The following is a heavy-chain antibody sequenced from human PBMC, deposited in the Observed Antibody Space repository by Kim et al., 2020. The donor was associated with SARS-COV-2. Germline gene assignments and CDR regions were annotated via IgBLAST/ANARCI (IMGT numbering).Heavy chain of an antibody. V-gene: IGHV4-34*01. J-gene: IGHJ4*01. CDR1: GGSFSGYY. CDR2: INHSGST. D-gene: IGHD3-22*01. Sequence: SETLSLTCAVYGGSFSGYYWSWIRQPPGKGLEWIGEINHSGSTNYNPSLKSRVTISVDTSKNQFSLKLSSVTAADTAVYYCARGGYYDSRGYRDFDYWG. CDR3: ARGGYYDSRGYRDFDY.